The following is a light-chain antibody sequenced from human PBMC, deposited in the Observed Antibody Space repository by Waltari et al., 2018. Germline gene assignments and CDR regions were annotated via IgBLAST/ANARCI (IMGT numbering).Light chain of an antibody. J-gene: IGLJ2*01. CDR1: ALPKHQ. CDR2: KDS. V-gene: IGLV3-25*03. CDR3: QSADSTATYVV. Sequence: SSESTQPPSVSFSPGQTVRNTYCDAALPKHQRYWYQQKPGQAPVLVMYKDSERPSGIPERFSGSSSGTTIALTISGVQAEDEADYYCQSADSTATYVVFGGGTKLTVL.